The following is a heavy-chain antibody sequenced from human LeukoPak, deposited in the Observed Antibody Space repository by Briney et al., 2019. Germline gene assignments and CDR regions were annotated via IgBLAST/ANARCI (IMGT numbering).Heavy chain of an antibody. D-gene: IGHD1-1*01. CDR2: TYYRSKWYN. J-gene: IGHJ4*02. Sequence: SQTLSLTCAISGDSVSSNSAAWDWVRQSPSRGLEWLGRTYYRSKWYNDYAVSVKSRITINPDTSKNQFSLQLNSVTPEDTAVYYCARATTQLLRYVDYWGQGTLVTVSS. CDR3: ARATTQLLRYVDY. V-gene: IGHV6-1*01. CDR1: GDSVSSNSAA.